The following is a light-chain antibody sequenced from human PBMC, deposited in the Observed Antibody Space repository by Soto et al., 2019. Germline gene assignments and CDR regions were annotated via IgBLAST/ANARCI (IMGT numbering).Light chain of an antibody. CDR3: SSYTSGSTLWV. CDR2: EVN. Sequence: LTQPASVSGSPGQSITISCTGTSSDVGGYNYVSWYQQHPGKAPKLMIYEVNNRPSGVSNRFSGSKSGNTASLTIYGLQAEDEADYYCSSYTSGSTLWVFGGGTQLTVL. J-gene: IGLJ3*02. CDR1: SSDVGGYNY. V-gene: IGLV2-14*01.